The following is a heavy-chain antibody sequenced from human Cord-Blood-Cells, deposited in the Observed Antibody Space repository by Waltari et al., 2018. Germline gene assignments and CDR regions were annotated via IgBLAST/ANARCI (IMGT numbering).Heavy chain of an antibody. D-gene: IGHD3-10*01. V-gene: IGHV5-51*01. Sequence: EVQLVQSGAEVKKPGESLTISCKGSGYSFTSYWNACVRLMPGKGLEWMRIIYPGDSDTRYSPPFQGQVTISADKSISTAYLQWSSLKASDTAMYYCARLLWFRGNFDYWGQGTLVTVSS. CDR2: IYPGDSDT. CDR1: GYSFTSYW. CDR3: ARLLWFRGNFDY. J-gene: IGHJ4*02.